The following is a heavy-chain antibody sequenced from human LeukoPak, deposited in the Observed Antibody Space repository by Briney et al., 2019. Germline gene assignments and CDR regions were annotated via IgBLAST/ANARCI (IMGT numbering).Heavy chain of an antibody. CDR3: AKRYSSGWYYFDY. Sequence: GGSLRLSCAASGFTVSSNYMSWVRQAPGKGLEWVSVIYSGGSTYYADSVKGRFTISRDNSKNTLYLQMNSLRAEDTAVYYCAKRYSSGWYYFDYWGQGTLVTVSS. J-gene: IGHJ4*02. CDR1: GFTVSSNY. V-gene: IGHV3-53*01. D-gene: IGHD6-19*01. CDR2: IYSGGST.